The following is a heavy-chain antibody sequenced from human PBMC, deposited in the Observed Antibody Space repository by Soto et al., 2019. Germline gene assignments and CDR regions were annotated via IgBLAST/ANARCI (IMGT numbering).Heavy chain of an antibody. Sequence: EVQLVESGGGLVKPGGSLRLSCAASGFTFSSYSMNWVRQAPGKGLEWVSSISSSSSYIYYADSVKGRFTISRDNAKNSLYLQMNSLRAEDTAVYYCARVSTAYYSGMDVWGQGTTVTVSS. CDR2: ISSSSSYI. CDR1: GFTFSSYS. CDR3: ARVSTAYYSGMDV. J-gene: IGHJ6*02. V-gene: IGHV3-21*01.